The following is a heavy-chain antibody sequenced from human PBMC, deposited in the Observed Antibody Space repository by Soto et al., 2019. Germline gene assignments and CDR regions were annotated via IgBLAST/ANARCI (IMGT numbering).Heavy chain of an antibody. CDR3: ARLGGCPDPSPFHSMDV. CDR2: IKRDGSER. V-gene: IGHV3-7*03. CDR1: GFTFNTYW. D-gene: IGHD3-16*01. Sequence: PGGSLRLSCAASGFTFNTYWMTWVRQSPGKGLEWVANIKRDGSERHYVDSVKGRLTISRDNSKTSLYLEMSSLRAEDTAVYYCARLGGCPDPSPFHSMDVSCPGTTVTLS. J-gene: IGHJ6*02.